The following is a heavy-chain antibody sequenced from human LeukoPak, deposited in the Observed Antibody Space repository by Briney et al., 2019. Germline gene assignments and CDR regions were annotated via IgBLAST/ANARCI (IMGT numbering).Heavy chain of an antibody. CDR3: AKDWAAAGTGYYYYYYGMDV. J-gene: IGHJ6*02. D-gene: IGHD6-13*01. V-gene: IGHV3-30*18. Sequence: GRPLRLSCAASGFTFSSYGVHWVRQAPGKGLEWVAVISYDGSNKYYADSVKGRFTISRDNSKNTLYLQMNSLRAEDTAVYYCAKDWAAAGTGYYYYYYGMDVWGQGTTVTVSS. CDR1: GFTFSSYG. CDR2: ISYDGSNK.